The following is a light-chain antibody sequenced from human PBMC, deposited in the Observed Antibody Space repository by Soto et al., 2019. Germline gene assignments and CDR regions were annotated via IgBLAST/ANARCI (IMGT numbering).Light chain of an antibody. V-gene: IGLV2-23*02. J-gene: IGLJ2*01. Sequence: QSALTQPASESGSPGQSITISCTGTSSDVGSYNLVSWYQQHPNKAPKLMIYEVSKRPSGVSNRFSGSKSGNTASLTISGLQAEDEADYYCCSYAGSSPVVFGGGTKVTVL. CDR3: CSYAGSSPVV. CDR2: EVS. CDR1: SSDVGSYNL.